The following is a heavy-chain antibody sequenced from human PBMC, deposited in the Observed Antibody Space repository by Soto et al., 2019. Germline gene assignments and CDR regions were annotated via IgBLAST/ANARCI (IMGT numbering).Heavy chain of an antibody. J-gene: IGHJ6*03. CDR2: IYYSGST. V-gene: IGHV4-39*01. CDR1: GGSISSSSYY. D-gene: IGHD4-17*01. Sequence: PETLSLTYTVSGGSISSSSYYGGWIRQPPGKGLEWIGSIYYSGSTYYNPSLKSRVTISVDTSKNQFSLKLSSVTAADTAVYYCARPRGLYGDYYYYMDVWGKGTTVT. CDR3: ARPRGLYGDYYYYMDV.